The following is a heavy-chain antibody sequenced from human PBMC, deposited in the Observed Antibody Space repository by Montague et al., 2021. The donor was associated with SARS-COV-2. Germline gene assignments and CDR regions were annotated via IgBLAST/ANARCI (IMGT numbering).Heavy chain of an antibody. Sequence: SETLSLTCIVSGGSISSSSYYWGWIRQPPGKGLEWIGSIYYSGSTYYNPSLKSRVTISVDTSNNQFSLKLSSVTAADTAVYYCARVGRQQLVRLSGMDVWGQGTTVTVSS. CDR3: ARVGRQQLVRLSGMDV. D-gene: IGHD6-13*01. CDR2: IYYSGST. CDR1: GGSISSSSYY. J-gene: IGHJ6*02. V-gene: IGHV4-39*07.